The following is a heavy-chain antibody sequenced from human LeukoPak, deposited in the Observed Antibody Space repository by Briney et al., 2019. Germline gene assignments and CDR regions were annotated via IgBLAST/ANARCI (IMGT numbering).Heavy chain of an antibody. V-gene: IGHV3-30*04. CDR3: ARDGFKTLERALDY. CDR1: GFTFSSYA. Sequence: GGSLRLSCAASGFTFSSYAMHWVRQAPGKGLEWVAVISYDGSNKYYADSVKGRFTISRDNSKNTLYLQMNSLRAEDTAVHYCARDGFKTLERALDYWGQGTLVTVSS. J-gene: IGHJ4*02. D-gene: IGHD1-26*01. CDR2: ISYDGSNK.